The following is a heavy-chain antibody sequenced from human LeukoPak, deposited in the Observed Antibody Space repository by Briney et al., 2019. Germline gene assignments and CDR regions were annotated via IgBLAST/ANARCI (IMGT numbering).Heavy chain of an antibody. CDR2: IYTSGST. CDR3: ARAGHYYYYYGMDV. CDR1: GGSISSGSYY. Sequence: SETLSLTCTVSGGSISSGSYYWSWIRQPAGKGLEWIGRIYTSGSTNYNPSLKSRVTISVDTSKNQFSLKLSSVTAADTAVYYCARAGHYYYYYGMDVWGQGTTVTVSS. V-gene: IGHV4-61*02. J-gene: IGHJ6*02.